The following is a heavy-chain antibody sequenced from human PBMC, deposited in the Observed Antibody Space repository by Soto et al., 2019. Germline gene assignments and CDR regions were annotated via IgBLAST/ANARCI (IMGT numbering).Heavy chain of an antibody. CDR3: QGDEEGAFDI. V-gene: IGHV3-30-3*01. J-gene: IGHJ3*02. CDR1: GFTFSSYA. Sequence: QVQLVESGGGVVQPGRSLRLSCAASGFTFSSYAMHWVRQAPGKGLEWVAVISYDGSNKYYADSVKGRFTISRDNSKNTMYLQLNSLRAEDTAVYYAQGDEEGAFDIGGQGTMVTVSS. D-gene: IGHD2-21*02. CDR2: ISYDGSNK.